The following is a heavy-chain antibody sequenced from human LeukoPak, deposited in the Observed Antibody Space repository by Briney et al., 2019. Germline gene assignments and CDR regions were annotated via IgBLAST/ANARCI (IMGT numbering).Heavy chain of an antibody. D-gene: IGHD3-10*01. J-gene: IGHJ5*01. Sequence: ASVKVSCKTSGDTFSDYTVNWARQGPGQGLEWMGRIIPILGIATYAQRFQDRVTITADRSTSTAYMELSSLRSEDTAVYYCARGRYYGSGSKNWFDSWGQGTPVTVSS. V-gene: IGHV1-69*02. CDR1: GDTFSDYT. CDR2: IIPILGIA. CDR3: ARGRYYGSGSKNWFDS.